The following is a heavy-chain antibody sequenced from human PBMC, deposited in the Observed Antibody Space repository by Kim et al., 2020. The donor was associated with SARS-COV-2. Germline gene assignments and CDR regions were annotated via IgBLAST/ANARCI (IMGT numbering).Heavy chain of an antibody. Sequence: GGSLRLSCAASGFTFSKYAMSWVRQAPGKGPEWVSTINDNGGTTFYTDSVQGRFTISRDTSKNTLFLQMNSLRVDDTAVYYCAKGPQVLGSAMDTPFDEWGQGTLVTVSS. CDR2: INDNGGTT. V-gene: IGHV3-23*01. CDR1: GFTFSKYA. J-gene: IGHJ4*02. CDR3: AKGPQVLGSAMDTPFDE. D-gene: IGHD5-18*01.